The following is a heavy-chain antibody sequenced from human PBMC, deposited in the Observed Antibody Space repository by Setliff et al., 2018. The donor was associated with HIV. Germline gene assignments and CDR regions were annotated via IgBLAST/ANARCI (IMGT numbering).Heavy chain of an antibody. Sequence: ASVKVSCKASGYTFTDYYIHWVRQAPGQGLEWMGWINPNYGITNYAQKFQGRVTMTRDMSIKTAYMDLTSLGSDDMAIYYCARGRPGWYLDYWGQGALVTVSS. CDR1: GYTFTDYY. D-gene: IGHD6-19*01. CDR2: INPNYGIT. V-gene: IGHV1-2*02. CDR3: ARGRPGWYLDY. J-gene: IGHJ4*02.